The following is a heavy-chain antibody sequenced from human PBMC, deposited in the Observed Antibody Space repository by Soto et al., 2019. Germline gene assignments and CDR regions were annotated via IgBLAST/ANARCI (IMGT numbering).Heavy chain of an antibody. CDR3: ARDYSTVVTPAKPRKTNWFDP. J-gene: IGHJ5*02. CDR1: GFTFSSYS. CDR2: ISSSSSYI. V-gene: IGHV3-21*01. D-gene: IGHD4-17*01. Sequence: EVQLVESGGGLVKPGGSLRLSCAASGFTFSSYSMNWVRQAPGKGLEWVSSISSSSSYIYYADSVKGRFTISRDNAKNSLYLQMNSLRAEDTAVYYCARDYSTVVTPAKPRKTNWFDPWGQGTLVTVSS.